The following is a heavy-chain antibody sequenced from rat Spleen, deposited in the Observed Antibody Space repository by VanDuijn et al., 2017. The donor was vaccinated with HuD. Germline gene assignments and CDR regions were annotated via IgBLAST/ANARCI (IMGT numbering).Heavy chain of an antibody. J-gene: IGHJ4*01. D-gene: IGHD1-4*01. Sequence: EVQLVESGGGLVQPGRSLKLSCAASGFTFSDYNMAWVRQAPKKGLEWVATISYDGSSTYYRDSVKGRFTISRDNAKSTLYLQMDSLRSEDTATYYCARQRTTPGVMDAWGKGASVTVSS. V-gene: IGHV5-7*01. CDR1: GFTFSDYN. CDR3: ARQRTTPGVMDA. CDR2: ISYDGSST.